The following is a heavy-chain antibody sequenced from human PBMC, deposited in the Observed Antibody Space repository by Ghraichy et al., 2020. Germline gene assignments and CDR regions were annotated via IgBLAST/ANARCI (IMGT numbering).Heavy chain of an antibody. D-gene: IGHD3-10*01. CDR3: ARGAMVRGVMGLDY. V-gene: IGHV4-30-2*01. CDR1: GGSISSGGYS. Sequence: TLSLTCAVSGGSISSGGYSWSWIRQPPGKGLEWIGYIYHSGSTYYNPSLKSRVTISVDRSKNQFSLKLSSVTAADTAVYYCARGAMVRGVMGLDYWGQGTLVTVSS. CDR2: IYHSGST. J-gene: IGHJ4*02.